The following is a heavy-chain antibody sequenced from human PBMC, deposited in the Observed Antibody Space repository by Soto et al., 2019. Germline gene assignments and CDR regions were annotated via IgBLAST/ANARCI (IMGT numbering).Heavy chain of an antibody. CDR1: GFSLSTSGVG. J-gene: IGHJ5*02. Sequence: QITLKESGPTLVKPTQTLTLTCTFSGFSLSTSGVGVGWIHQPPGKALEWLALIYWDDDKRYSPSLKSRLTITNDDSKNQVVLTRTNMDPVDKATYYCAHRPSSRWFDPWGQGTLVTVSS. CDR3: AHRPSSRWFDP. V-gene: IGHV2-5*02. D-gene: IGHD6-6*01. CDR2: IYWDDDK.